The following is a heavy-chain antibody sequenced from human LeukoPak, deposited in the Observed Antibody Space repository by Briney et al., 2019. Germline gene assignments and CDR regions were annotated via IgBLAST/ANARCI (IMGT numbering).Heavy chain of an antibody. CDR1: GYSISSGYY. V-gene: IGHV4-38-2*02. J-gene: IGHJ4*02. D-gene: IGHD2-15*01. Sequence: PSETLSLTCAVSGYSISSGYYWGWTRQPPGKGLEWIGSIYHSGSTYYNPSLKSRVTISVDTSKNQFSLKLSSVTAADTAVYYCAREGGYCSGGSCHRHFDYWGQGTLVTVSS. CDR3: AREGGYCSGGSCHRHFDY. CDR2: IYHSGST.